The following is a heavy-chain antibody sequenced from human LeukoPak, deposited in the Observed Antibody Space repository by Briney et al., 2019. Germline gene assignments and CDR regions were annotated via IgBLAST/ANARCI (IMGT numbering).Heavy chain of an antibody. CDR2: VYRGGTT. J-gene: IGHJ4*02. V-gene: IGHV3-53*01. D-gene: IGHD6-19*01. Sequence: GGSLRPSCAASGFSLSDNYITWVRQAPGKGLEWVSVVYRGGTTYYADSVKGRLTISRDTSKNTVYVQMISLRAEDSAVYYCARGGTYSVGWSPDFDYWGQGTLVTVSS. CDR1: GFSLSDNY. CDR3: ARGGTYSVGWSPDFDY.